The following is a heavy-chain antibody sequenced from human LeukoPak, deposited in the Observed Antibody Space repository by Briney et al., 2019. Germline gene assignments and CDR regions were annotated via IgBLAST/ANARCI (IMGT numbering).Heavy chain of an antibody. Sequence: PGGSLRLSCAASGFTFDDYAMHWVRQAPGKGLEWVSGISWSSDDIGYADSVKGRFTISRDNAKNSLYLQMNALRIEDTALYYCAKAHRIASAGMGFNYWGQGTLVTVSS. CDR3: AKAHRIASAGMGFNY. D-gene: IGHD6-13*01. V-gene: IGHV3-9*01. J-gene: IGHJ4*02. CDR2: ISWSSDDI. CDR1: GFTFDDYA.